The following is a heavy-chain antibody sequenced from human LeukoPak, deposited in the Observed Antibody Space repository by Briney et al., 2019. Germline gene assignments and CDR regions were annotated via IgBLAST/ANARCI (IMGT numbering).Heavy chain of an antibody. CDR2: IYYSGST. V-gene: IGHV4-30-4*01. D-gene: IGHD3-3*02. J-gene: IGHJ6*03. CDR1: GGSISSGDYY. Sequence: SETLSLTCTVSGGSISSGDYYWSWIRQPPGKGLEWIGYIYYSGSTYYNPSLKSRVTISVDTSKNQFSLKLSSVTAADTAVYYCAREASRVLVSGYYYYYMDVWGKGTTVTVSS. CDR3: AREASRVLVSGYYYYYMDV.